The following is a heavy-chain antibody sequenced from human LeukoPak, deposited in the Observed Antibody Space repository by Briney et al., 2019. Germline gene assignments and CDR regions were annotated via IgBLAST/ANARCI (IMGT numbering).Heavy chain of an antibody. Sequence: SETLSLTCTVSGGSISSGSYYWSWIRQPAGKGLEWIGRIYTSGSTNISPSLRSRVILSVDTSKNQFSLKLISVTVADTAIYYCARGQGATVPQVGKNWFDPWGQGTRVTVSS. CDR1: GGSISSGSYY. D-gene: IGHD1-26*01. V-gene: IGHV4-61*02. CDR2: IYTSGST. J-gene: IGHJ5*02. CDR3: ARGQGATVPQVGKNWFDP.